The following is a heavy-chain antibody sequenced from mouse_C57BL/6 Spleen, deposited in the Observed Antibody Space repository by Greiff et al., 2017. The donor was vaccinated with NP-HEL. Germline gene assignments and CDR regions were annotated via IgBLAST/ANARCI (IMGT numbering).Heavy chain of an antibody. J-gene: IGHJ3*01. CDR3: ARSRDYDLFAY. Sequence: VQLQQPGAELVKPGASVKLSCKASGYTFTSYWMHWVKQRPGRGLEWIGRIDPNSGGTKYNEKFKSKATLTVDKPSSTAYMQRSSLTSEDSAVYYCARSRDYDLFAYWGQGTLVTVSA. D-gene: IGHD2-4*01. V-gene: IGHV1-72*01. CDR2: IDPNSGGT. CDR1: GYTFTSYW.